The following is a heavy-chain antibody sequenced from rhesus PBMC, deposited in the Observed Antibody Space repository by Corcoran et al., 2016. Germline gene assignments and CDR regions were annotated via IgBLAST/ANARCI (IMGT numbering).Heavy chain of an antibody. CDR1: GSTFSSYG. J-gene: IGHJ4*01. D-gene: IGHD4-29*01. Sequence: EVQLVESVGGWVQPGGSLRLSWAASGSTFSSYGMPWVLQAPGKGMEWLAVIWYDASKKYYSSSVQDRFPISRDNSKIMLYLQMNNLRVEDMAVYYCVKDRSTVAARYFDYWGQGVLVTVSS. V-gene: IGHV3-54*02. CDR3: VKDRSTVAARYFDY. CDR2: IWYDASKK.